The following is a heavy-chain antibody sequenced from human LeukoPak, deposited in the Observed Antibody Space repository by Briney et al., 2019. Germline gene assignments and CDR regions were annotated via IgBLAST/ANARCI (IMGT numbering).Heavy chain of an antibody. J-gene: IGHJ4*02. CDR2: ISPSGGTI. CDR3: ARGRIRFLEL. Sequence: PGGSLRLSCAASGLFLSSYEMNWVRQAPGKGLEWVSYISPSGGTIYYADSVKGRFTISRDNAKNSLYLQMNSLRAEDTAIYYCARGRIRFLELWGQGTLVTVSS. D-gene: IGHD3-3*01. V-gene: IGHV3-48*03. CDR1: GLFLSSYE.